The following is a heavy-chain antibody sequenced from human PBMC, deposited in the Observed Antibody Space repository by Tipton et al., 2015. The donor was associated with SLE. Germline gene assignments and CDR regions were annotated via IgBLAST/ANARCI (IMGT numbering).Heavy chain of an antibody. J-gene: IGHJ5*02. CDR3: ARETGYYDFFDP. CDR2: ISSSGSTI. V-gene: IGHV3-48*03. D-gene: IGHD3-3*01. Sequence: SLRFSCVASGFTFSNYAMHWVRQAPGKGLEWISYISSSGSTIYYADSVKGRFTISRDNARKSLDLQMNSLRAEDTAVYYCARETGYYDFFDPWGQGILVTVSS. CDR1: GFTFSNYA.